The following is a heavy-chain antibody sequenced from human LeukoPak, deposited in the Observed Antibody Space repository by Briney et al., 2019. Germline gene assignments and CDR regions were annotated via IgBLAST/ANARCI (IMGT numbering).Heavy chain of an antibody. CDR3: ARGHDFWSGELDY. CDR1: GYTFTSYG. CDR2: INAGNGNT. V-gene: IGHV1-3*01. Sequence: ASVKVSCKASGYTFTSYGISWVRQAPGQRLEWMGWINAGNGNTKYSQKFQGRVTITRDTSASTAYMELSSLRSEDTAVYYCARGHDFWSGELDYWGQGTLVTVSS. J-gene: IGHJ4*02. D-gene: IGHD3-3*01.